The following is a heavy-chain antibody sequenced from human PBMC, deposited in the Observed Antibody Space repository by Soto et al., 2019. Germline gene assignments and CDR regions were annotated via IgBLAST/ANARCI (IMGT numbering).Heavy chain of an antibody. CDR3: AKNIYYDYDSFDF. Sequence: GGSLRLSCAGSGFTFNRNAMSWVRQAPGKGKEWDSGISGNSAFTYYEDSVKGRLIISRENSKNTLYLQINSLRVEDTAVYYCAKNIYYDYDSFDFLGQGTVVTVSS. CDR2: ISGNSAFT. J-gene: IGHJ3*01. CDR1: GFTFNRNA. V-gene: IGHV3-23*01. D-gene: IGHD3-16*01.